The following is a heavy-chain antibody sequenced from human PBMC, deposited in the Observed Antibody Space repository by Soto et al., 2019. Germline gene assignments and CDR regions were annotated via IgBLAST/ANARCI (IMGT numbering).Heavy chain of an antibody. CDR2: IVVGSGNT. J-gene: IGHJ6*02. Sequence: ASVKVSCKASGFTFTSSAVQWVRQARGQRLEWIGWIVVGSGNTNYAQKFQERVTITRDMSTSTAYMELSSLRSEDTAVYYCAAVYSSSWSHLYYYYYGMDVWGQGTTVTVSS. V-gene: IGHV1-58*01. D-gene: IGHD6-13*01. CDR1: GFTFTSSA. CDR3: AAVYSSSWSHLYYYYYGMDV.